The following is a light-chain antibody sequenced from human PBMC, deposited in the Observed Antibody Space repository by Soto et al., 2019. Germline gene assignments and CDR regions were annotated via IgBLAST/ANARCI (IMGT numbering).Light chain of an antibody. CDR3: QSYDSSRVV. J-gene: IGLJ2*01. V-gene: IGLV1-40*01. CDR2: GNT. CDR1: SSNIGAGYD. Sequence: QSVLTQPPSVSGAPGQRVTISCTGNSSNIGAGYDVHWYQQFPGAAPKVLIHGNTNRPAGVPARFSGSKSGTSASLAITGLQAEDETDYHCQSYDSSRVVFGGGTKLTVL.